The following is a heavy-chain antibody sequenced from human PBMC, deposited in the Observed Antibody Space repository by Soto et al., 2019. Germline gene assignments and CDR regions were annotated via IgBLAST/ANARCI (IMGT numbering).Heavy chain of an antibody. J-gene: IGHJ4*02. Sequence: YGQSSVESETRSRMGSVRKMPGKGLEWMGIIYPGDSDTRYSPSFQGQVTISADKSITTAYLHWSSLKASDTAMYYGVRQCRGLTQDFDSWGQGTLVTVSS. D-gene: IGHD2-21*02. CDR2: IYPGDSDT. CDR3: VRQCRGLTQDFDS. V-gene: IGHV5-51*01. CDR1: VESETRSR.